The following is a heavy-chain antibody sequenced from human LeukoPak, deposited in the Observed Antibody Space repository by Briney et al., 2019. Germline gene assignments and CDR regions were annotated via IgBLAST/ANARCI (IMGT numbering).Heavy chain of an antibody. D-gene: IGHD3-22*01. CDR3: ARDGYYYDSSGYYFDY. J-gene: IGHJ4*02. V-gene: IGHV3-30*04. CDR1: GFTFSSYA. Sequence: AGGSLRLSCAASGFTFSSYAMQWVRQAPGKGLEWVAVISYDGSNKYYADSVKGRFTISRDNSKNTLYLQMNSLRAEDTAVYYCARDGYYYDSSGYYFDYWGQGTLVTVSS. CDR2: ISYDGSNK.